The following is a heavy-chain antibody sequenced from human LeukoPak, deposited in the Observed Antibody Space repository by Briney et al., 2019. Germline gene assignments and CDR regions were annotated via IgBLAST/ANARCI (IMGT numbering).Heavy chain of an antibody. J-gene: IGHJ4*02. D-gene: IGHD6-13*01. CDR2: INPNSGGT. Sequence: GASVKVSCKASGYTFTGYYMHWVRQAPGQGLEWMGWINPNSGGTNYAQKFQGRVTMTRDTSISTAYMELSRLRSDDTAVYYCARDGGAGAAARYYFDYWGQGTLVTVSS. V-gene: IGHV1-2*02. CDR1: GYTFTGYY. CDR3: ARDGGAGAAARYYFDY.